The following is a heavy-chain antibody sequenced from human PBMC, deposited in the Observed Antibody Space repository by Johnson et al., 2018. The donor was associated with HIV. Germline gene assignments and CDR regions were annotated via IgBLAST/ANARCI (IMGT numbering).Heavy chain of an antibody. D-gene: IGHD2-15*01. CDR1: GFTFSTYD. V-gene: IGHV3-13*04. CDR2: IDTAGGT. CDR3: VREGCSSGLDALDM. Sequence: VQLVESGGGLVQPGGSLRLSCAASGFTFSTYDMHWVRQATGKGLEWVSAIDTAGGTYYSGSVKGRFTISRENAKNSLYLQMNSLRAGETAVYYCVREGCSSGLDALDMWGQGTMVTVSS. J-gene: IGHJ3*02.